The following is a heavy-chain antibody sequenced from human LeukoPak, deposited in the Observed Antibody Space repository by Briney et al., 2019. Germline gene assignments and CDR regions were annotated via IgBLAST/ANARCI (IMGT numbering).Heavy chain of an antibody. CDR3: AGEGKDIVVVPAAKAHYYYYMDV. Sequence: PSETLSLTCTVSGGSISSYYWSWIRQPPGKGLEWIGYIYYSGSTNYNPSLKSRVTISVDTSRNQFSLRLSSVTAADTAVYYCAGEGKDIVVVPAAKAHYYYYMDVWGKGTTVTVSS. D-gene: IGHD2-2*01. J-gene: IGHJ6*03. V-gene: IGHV4-59*01. CDR1: GGSISSYY. CDR2: IYYSGST.